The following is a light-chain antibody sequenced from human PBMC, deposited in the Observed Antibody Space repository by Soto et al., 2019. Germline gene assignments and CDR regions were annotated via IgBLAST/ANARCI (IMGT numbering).Light chain of an antibody. CDR3: SSYTSSSTLV. V-gene: IGLV2-14*01. CDR2: DVS. J-gene: IGLJ1*01. CDR1: SSDVGGYNY. Sequence: HSVLTQPASVSGSPGQSITISCTGTSSDVGGYNYVSWYQQYPGKAPKLMIYDVSYRPSGVSNRLSGSRSGNTASLTISGLQAADEADYYCSSYTSSSTLVFGTGTKVTVL.